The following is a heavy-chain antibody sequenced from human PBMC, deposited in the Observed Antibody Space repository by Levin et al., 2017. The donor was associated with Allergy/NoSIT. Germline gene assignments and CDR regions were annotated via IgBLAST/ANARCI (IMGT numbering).Heavy chain of an antibody. CDR1: GGSTSSSSYY. J-gene: IGHJ4*02. D-gene: IGHD3-10*01. CDR3: ARHHYNGSGFDY. CDR2: FDYSGRT. Sequence: SETLSLTCTVSGGSTSSSSYYWAWIRQTPGKGLEWIATFDYSGRTFYNPSLGSRLTIAVDTTRDEFSLKLNSVTAADTAVYYCARHHYNGSGFDYWGQGTLVTVSS. V-gene: IGHV4-39*01.